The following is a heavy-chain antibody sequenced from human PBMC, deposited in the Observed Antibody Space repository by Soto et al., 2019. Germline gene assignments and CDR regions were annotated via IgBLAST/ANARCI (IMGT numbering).Heavy chain of an antibody. CDR1: GGSFSGYY. CDR3: ARMQITFGEIIAAQYFDY. Sequence: QVQLQQWGARLLPPSETLSLTCDVYGGSFSGYYWSWIRLPPGQGLEWIGEINHGGSTNYNPSLKTRVTISMDTSKKQLSLKLSSVTAADTDVYYCARMQITFGEIIAAQYFDYWGQGALVTVSS. CDR2: INHGGST. J-gene: IGHJ4*02. V-gene: IGHV4-34*02. D-gene: IGHD3-16*01.